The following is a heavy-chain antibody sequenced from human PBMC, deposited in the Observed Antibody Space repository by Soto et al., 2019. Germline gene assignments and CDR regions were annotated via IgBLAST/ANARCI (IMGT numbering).Heavy chain of an antibody. CDR1: GDSVSSNSAA. CDR2: TYYRSKWYN. J-gene: IGHJ6*02. CDR3: ARDAEAYVNVMGTIRSGYYYHGLDV. Sequence: PSQTLSLTCAISGDSVSSNSAAWNWIRPSPSRGLEWLGRTYYRSKWYNDYAVSVQSRITINPDTSKNQFSLQLNSVTPEDTAVYHCARDAEAYVNVMGTIRSGYYYHGLDVWGQGTTVTVSS. D-gene: IGHD1-1*01. V-gene: IGHV6-1*01.